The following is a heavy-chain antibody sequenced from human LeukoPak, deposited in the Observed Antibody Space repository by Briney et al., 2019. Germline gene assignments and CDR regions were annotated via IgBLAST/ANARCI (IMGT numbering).Heavy chain of an antibody. CDR3: ARSYDSANWFDP. CDR2: INHSGST. CDR1: GGSFRGFY. D-gene: IGHD3-22*01. V-gene: IGHV4-34*01. J-gene: IGHJ5*02. Sequence: SETLSLTCAVYGGSFRGFYWIWIRQTSGKGLEWIGEINHSGSTNYNPSLKSRVTISVDTSKNQFSLKLSSVTAADTAVYYCARSYDSANWFDPWGQGTLVTVSS.